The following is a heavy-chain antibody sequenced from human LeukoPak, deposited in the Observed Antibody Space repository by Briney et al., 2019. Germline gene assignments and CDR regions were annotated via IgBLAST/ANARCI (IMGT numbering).Heavy chain of an antibody. CDR3: ARDENYYDSRSVDY. J-gene: IGHJ4*02. D-gene: IGHD3-22*01. CDR1: GYTFTSYG. Sequence: GASVKVSCKASGYTFTSYGISWVRQAPGQGLEWMGWISAYNGNKNYAQKLPGRVTMPTDTSTSTAYMEMRSLRSDDTAVYYCARDENYYDSRSVDYWGQGTLVTVSS. V-gene: IGHV1-18*01. CDR2: ISAYNGNK.